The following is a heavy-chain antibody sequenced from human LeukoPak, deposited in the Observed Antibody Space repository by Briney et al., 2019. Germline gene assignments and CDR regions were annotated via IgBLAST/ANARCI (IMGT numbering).Heavy chain of an antibody. J-gene: IGHJ5*02. CDR2: ISGSGGST. CDR3: AKDRPYISSWYGCSTP. Sequence: GSLRLSCAASGFTFSSYEMNWVRQAPGKGLEWVSSISGSGGSTYYADSVKGRFTISRDNSRNTLSLQMHSLRADDTAVYYCAKDRPYISSWYGCSTPWGQGTLVTVSS. V-gene: IGHV3-23*01. CDR1: GFTFSSYE. D-gene: IGHD6-13*01.